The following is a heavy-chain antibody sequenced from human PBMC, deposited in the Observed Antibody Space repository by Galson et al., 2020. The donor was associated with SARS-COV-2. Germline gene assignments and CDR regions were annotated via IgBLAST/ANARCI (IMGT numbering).Heavy chain of an antibody. D-gene: IGHD3-22*01. CDR2: IIPIFRTS. CDR3: ARVRYYDSSGYYRWFDP. J-gene: IGHJ5*02. CDR1: GGTFSNYG. V-gene: IGHV1-69*01. Sequence: VKVSCKAPGGTFSNYGISWVRQAPGQGLDWMGGIIPIFRTSNYAQKFQGRVTITADEFTTTVYMELSSLRSEDTAVYYCARVRYYDSSGYYRWFDPWGQGTLVTVSS.